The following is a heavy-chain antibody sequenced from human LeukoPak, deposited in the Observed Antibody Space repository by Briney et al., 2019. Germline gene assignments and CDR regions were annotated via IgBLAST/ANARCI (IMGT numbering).Heavy chain of an antibody. CDR1: GLTFSSHG. D-gene: IGHD5-18*01. J-gene: IGHJ4*02. CDR3: ARDRGTAMSYFDY. CDR2: IWYDGSNK. V-gene: IGHV3-33*01. Sequence: GGSLRLSCAASGLTFSSHGMHWVRQAPGKGLEWVAVIWYDGSNKYYADSVKGRFTISRDNSKNTLYLQMNSLRAEDTAVYYCARDRGTAMSYFDYWGQGTLVTVSS.